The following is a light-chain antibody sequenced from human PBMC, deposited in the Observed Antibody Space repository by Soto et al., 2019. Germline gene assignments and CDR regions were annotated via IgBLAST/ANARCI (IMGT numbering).Light chain of an antibody. Sequence: DIQMTQSPSSLSASVGDRVTITYRASQTISSYLNWYQQKPGKAPKLLIYAASSLQSGVPSRFSGSGSGTDFTLTIRSLQPEDFATYYCQQSHSIPYTFGQGTKLEIK. J-gene: IGKJ2*01. CDR1: QTISSY. V-gene: IGKV1-39*01. CDR2: AAS. CDR3: QQSHSIPYT.